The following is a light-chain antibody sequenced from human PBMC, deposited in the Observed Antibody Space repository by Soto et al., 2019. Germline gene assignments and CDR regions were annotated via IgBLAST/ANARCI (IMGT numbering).Light chain of an antibody. V-gene: IGLV2-14*01. CDR1: SSDVGAYTY. Sequence: QSALTQPASVSGSPGQSITISCTGTSSDVGAYTYVAWYQQYPGQAPKIIVHDVINRPSGASNRFSGSKSGNTASLTISGLQAEDEPDYYCSSYTSSSTVVFGGGTKLTVL. CDR2: DVI. J-gene: IGLJ2*01. CDR3: SSYTSSSTVV.